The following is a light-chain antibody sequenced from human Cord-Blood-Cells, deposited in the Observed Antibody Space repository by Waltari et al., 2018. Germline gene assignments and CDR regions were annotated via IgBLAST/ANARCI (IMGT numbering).Light chain of an antibody. J-gene: IGKJ3*01. V-gene: IGKV3-11*01. CDR1: QSVSSY. Sequence: EIVLTQSPATLSLSPGERATLSCRASQSVSSYFAWYQQKPGQAPWPLIYDASNRATGIPARFSGSGSGTDFTLTISSLEPEDFAVYYCQQRSNWEITFGPGTKVDIK. CDR3: QQRSNWEIT. CDR2: DAS.